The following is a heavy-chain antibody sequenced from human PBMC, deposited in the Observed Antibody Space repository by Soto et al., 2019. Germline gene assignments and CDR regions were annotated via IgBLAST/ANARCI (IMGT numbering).Heavy chain of an antibody. V-gene: IGHV4-31*03. D-gene: IGHD1-26*01. Sequence: SETLSLTCTVSGGSISSGVYYWIWIRQLPGKGLEWIGYIYYSGSTYYNPSLKSRITISVDTSKHQFSLKLSSVTAADTAVYYCARVLSGSYSNSFDIWGQGTMVTVSS. CDR3: ARVLSGSYSNSFDI. CDR1: GGSISSGVYY. J-gene: IGHJ3*02. CDR2: IYYSGST.